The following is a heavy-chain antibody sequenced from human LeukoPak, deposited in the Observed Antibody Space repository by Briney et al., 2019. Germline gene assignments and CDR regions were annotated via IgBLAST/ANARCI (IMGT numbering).Heavy chain of an antibody. CDR1: GFIFNDYY. Sequence: GGSLRLSCAASGFIFNDYYMDWVRQAPGKGLEWVGRSRNRVNSYTTEYAAPVKGRFTVSRDDSKSIAYLQMNSLKTEDTAVYYCTLYSGSYGGFDYWGQGTLVTVSS. CDR3: TLYSGSYGGFDY. J-gene: IGHJ4*02. V-gene: IGHV3-72*01. CDR2: SRNRVNSYTT. D-gene: IGHD1-26*01.